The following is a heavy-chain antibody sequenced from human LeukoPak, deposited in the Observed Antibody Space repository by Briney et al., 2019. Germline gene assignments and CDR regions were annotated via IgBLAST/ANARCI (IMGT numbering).Heavy chain of an antibody. CDR1: GYSFSSGSI. J-gene: IGHJ5*02. D-gene: IGHD2-15*01. Sequence: PSETLSLTCAVSGYSFSSGSIWCWRRQPPGKGLEWIGSIYHTGATYYNPSLRSPVTISVDTSKNQFSLEVNSVTAADTAVYYCARDLGLKISAKWFDPWGQGTLVTVSS. CDR2: IYHTGAT. CDR3: ARDLGLKISAKWFDP. V-gene: IGHV4-38-2*02.